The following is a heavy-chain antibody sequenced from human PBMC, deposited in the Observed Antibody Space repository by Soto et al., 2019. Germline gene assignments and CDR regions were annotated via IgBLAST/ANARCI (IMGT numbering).Heavy chain of an antibody. CDR1: GYDFNTNW. V-gene: IGHV5-51*01. D-gene: IGHD3-3*01. Sequence: PGESLKISCRGSGYDFNTNWFGWVRQLPGRGLEWVGIMYPGDSDTRYNPSLQGHVTLSVDVTVSTAFLQWRSLETSDTGMYFCARLPRDCNKTSCYYADHWRHGTQVPVSS. CDR2: MYPGDSDT. J-gene: IGHJ4*01. CDR3: ARLPRDCNKTSCYYADH.